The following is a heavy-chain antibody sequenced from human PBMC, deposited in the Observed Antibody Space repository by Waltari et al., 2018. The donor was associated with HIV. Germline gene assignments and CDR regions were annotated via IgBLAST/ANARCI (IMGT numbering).Heavy chain of an antibody. CDR2: LSWNSEST. CDR1: GFTFADSP. Sequence: EVQLVEAGGGLVQQGRSLRIAGAASGFTFADSPFLGVRQAPGKGREWVSGLSWNSESTDYADSVKGRFIISRDNVKNSLYLQMNSLRIEDTAFYYCAKGGSHLTIFEAWFDSWGQGTLVTVSS. D-gene: IGHD3-3*01. CDR3: AKGGSHLTIFEAWFDS. J-gene: IGHJ5*01. V-gene: IGHV3-9*01.